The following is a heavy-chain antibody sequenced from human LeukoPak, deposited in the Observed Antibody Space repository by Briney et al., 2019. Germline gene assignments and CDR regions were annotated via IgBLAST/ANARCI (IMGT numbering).Heavy chain of an antibody. CDR1: GFNFKNYG. D-gene: IGHD6-13*01. V-gene: IGHV3-33*05. Sequence: GRSLRLSCAASGFNFKNYGMHWVRQAPGKGLEWVALIPYDGSNKYYADSVKGRFTISRDNSKNTLYLQMNSLRAEDTAVYYCATVRGSRDSIWYYDYWGQGTLVTVSS. CDR3: ATVRGSRDSIWYYDY. CDR2: IPYDGSNK. J-gene: IGHJ4*02.